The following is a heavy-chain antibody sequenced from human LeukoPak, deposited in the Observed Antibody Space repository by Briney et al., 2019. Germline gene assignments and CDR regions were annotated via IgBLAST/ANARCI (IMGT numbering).Heavy chain of an antibody. D-gene: IGHD3-3*01. CDR3: ARGRQRITIFGVPKGAFDI. J-gene: IGHJ3*02. CDR2: IEPNSGGT. V-gene: IGHV1-2*02. CDR1: GYSFADYY. Sequence: ASVKVSCKASGYSFADYYMHWVRQAPGQGLEWMGWIEPNSGGTRSAQKFQGRVTMTRDTSISTAYMELSSLRSEDTAVYYCARGRQRITIFGVPKGAFDIWGQGQWSPSLQ.